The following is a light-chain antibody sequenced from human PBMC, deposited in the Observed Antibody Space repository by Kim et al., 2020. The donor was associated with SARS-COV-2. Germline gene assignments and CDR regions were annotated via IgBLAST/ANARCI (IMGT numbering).Light chain of an antibody. Sequence: QSVLTQPPSASGSPGQSVTISCTGTSSDVGGYNYVSWYQQHPGKAPNLMIYEVTKRPSGVPDRFSGSKSGNTASLTVSGLQVDDEADYYGNSFAGNFVVFGGGTQLTVL. J-gene: IGLJ2*01. V-gene: IGLV2-8*01. CDR3: NSFAGNFVV. CDR1: SSDVGGYNY. CDR2: EVT.